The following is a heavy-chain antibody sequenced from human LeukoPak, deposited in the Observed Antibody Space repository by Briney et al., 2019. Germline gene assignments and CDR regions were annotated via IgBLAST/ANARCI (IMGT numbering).Heavy chain of an antibody. J-gene: IGHJ4*02. CDR1: GYTFTDYY. Sequence: GASVKVSCKASGYTFTDYYLHWVRQAPGQGLEWMGWINPKSGGTKYSHQGRVTLTRDTTNTTTYMEVRGLRYDDSAMYYCATGHGTHPRDHWGQGTLVIVAS. CDR2: INPKSGGT. V-gene: IGHV1-2*02. D-gene: IGHD1-1*01. CDR3: ATGHGTHPRDH.